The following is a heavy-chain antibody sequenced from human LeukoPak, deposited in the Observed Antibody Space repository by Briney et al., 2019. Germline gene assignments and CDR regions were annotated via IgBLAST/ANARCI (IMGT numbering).Heavy chain of an antibody. CDR1: GFTFSDYY. CDR2: ISSSGSTI. V-gene: IGHV3-11*04. Sequence: GGSLRLSCAASGFTFSDYYMSWIRQAPGKGLEWVSYISSSGSTIYCADSVKGRFTISRDNAKNSLYLQMNSLRAEDTAVYYCARDMEAGWSVDYWGQGTLVTVSS. D-gene: IGHD2-15*01. CDR3: ARDMEAGWSVDY. J-gene: IGHJ4*02.